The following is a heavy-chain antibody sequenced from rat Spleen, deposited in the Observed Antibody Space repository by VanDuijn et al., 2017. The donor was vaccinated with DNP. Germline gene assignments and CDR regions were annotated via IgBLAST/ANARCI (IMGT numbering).Heavy chain of an antibody. V-gene: IGHV5-7*01. CDR1: RITFSDHN. D-gene: IGHD1-4*01. CDR2: ISYDGSDT. Sequence: EVQLVESGGGLVQPGRSLKLSCAVSRITFSDHNMAWVRQAPKKGLEWVATISYDGSDTYYRDSVKGRFTISRENAKSTLYLQMDSLRSEDTAAYYCASRPPPTRGPFDYWGQGVMVTVSS. J-gene: IGHJ2*01. CDR3: ASRPPPTRGPFDY.